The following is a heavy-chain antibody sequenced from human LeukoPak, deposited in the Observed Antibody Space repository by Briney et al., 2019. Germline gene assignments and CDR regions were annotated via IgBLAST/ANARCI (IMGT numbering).Heavy chain of an antibody. J-gene: IGHJ4*02. CDR1: GFSFSTSGVG. CDR2: IYWDEDK. D-gene: IGHD3-9*01. CDR3: ARSPYYDILTGSRGTFDY. Sequence: SGPTLVKPTQTLTLTCTFSGFSFSTSGVGVGWIRHPPGKALEWLAVIYWDEDKRYRPSLKSRLTITKDTSKDQVVLTMTNMDPVDTATYYCARSPYYDILTGSRGTFDYWGRGILVTVSS. V-gene: IGHV2-5*02.